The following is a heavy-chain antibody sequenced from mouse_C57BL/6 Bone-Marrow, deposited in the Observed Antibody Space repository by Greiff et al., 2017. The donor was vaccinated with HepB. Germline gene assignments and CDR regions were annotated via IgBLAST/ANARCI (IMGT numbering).Heavy chain of an antibody. J-gene: IGHJ3*01. CDR1: GYTFTSYW. Sequence: VQLKQPGAELVMPGASVKLSCKASGYTFTSYWMHWVKQRPGQGLEWIGEIDPENGDTEYASKFQGKATITADTSSNTAYLQLSSLTSEDTAVYYCTSFYYGNPTYWGQGTLVTVSA. CDR3: TSFYYGNPTY. D-gene: IGHD2-1*01. CDR2: IDPENGDT. V-gene: IGHV14-4*01.